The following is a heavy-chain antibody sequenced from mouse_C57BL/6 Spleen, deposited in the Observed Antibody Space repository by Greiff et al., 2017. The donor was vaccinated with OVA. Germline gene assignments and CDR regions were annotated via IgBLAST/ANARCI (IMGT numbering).Heavy chain of an antibody. D-gene: IGHD2-2*01. V-gene: IGHV3-1*01. CDR1: GYSITSGYD. CDR3: ARLYGYDEDWFAY. J-gene: IGHJ3*01. Sequence: VQLQQSGPGMVKPSQSLSLTCTVTGYSITSGYDWHWIRHFPGNKLEWMGYISYSGSTNYNPSLKSRISITHDTSKNHFFLKLNSVTTEDTATYYCARLYGYDEDWFAYWGQGTLVTVSA. CDR2: ISYSGST.